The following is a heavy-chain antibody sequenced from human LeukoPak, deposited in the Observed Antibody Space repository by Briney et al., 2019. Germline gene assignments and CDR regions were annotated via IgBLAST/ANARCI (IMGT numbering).Heavy chain of an antibody. CDR1: GFTFGNSW. Sequence: GGSLRLSCAGSGFTFGNSWMNWFRQAPGKGLEWVAHIKQDGSDTYVDSVKGRLTISRDIAKTSLLLHMNSLTTEDSAVYYCAREHSSHFTWGQGTLVTVSS. CDR3: AREHSSHFT. CDR2: IKQDGSDT. V-gene: IGHV3-7*01. J-gene: IGHJ4*02. D-gene: IGHD3-3*02.